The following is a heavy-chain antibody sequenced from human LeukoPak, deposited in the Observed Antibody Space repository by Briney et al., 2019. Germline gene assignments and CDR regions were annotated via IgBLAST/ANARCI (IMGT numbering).Heavy chain of an antibody. D-gene: IGHD1-26*01. CDR3: ASGSYYDSEGDY. J-gene: IGHJ4*02. Sequence: GGSLRLLCTASGLTFNRFNVMWAPQATGKGLEWVSYISSRSSYIYYADSVKRRFPISRDNAKHSLYLQMNSLRAEDTAVYYCASGSYYDSEGDYWGQGTLVTVSS. V-gene: IGHV3-21*01. CDR1: GLTFNRFN. CDR2: ISSRSSYI.